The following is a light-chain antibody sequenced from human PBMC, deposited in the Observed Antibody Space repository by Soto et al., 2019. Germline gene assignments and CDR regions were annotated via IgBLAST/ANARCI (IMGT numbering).Light chain of an antibody. CDR2: GAS. CDR1: QSVSSSY. V-gene: IGKV3-20*01. Sequence: EMVLTQSPGTLSLTPGERATLSCRASQSVSSSYLAWYQQKPGQAPRLLIYGASSRATGIPDRFSGSGSGTDFTLTISRLEPEDFAVYYCQQYGSSPPKTFGQGTKVDIK. J-gene: IGKJ1*01. CDR3: QQYGSSPPKT.